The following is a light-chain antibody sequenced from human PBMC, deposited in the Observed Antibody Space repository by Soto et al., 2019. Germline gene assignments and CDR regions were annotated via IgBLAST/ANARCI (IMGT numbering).Light chain of an antibody. CDR2: GAF. CDR1: QSVLSK. J-gene: IGKJ5*01. CDR3: QQYNNWPIT. Sequence: EIGITQSPATLSLSPGERATLSFRAIQSVLSKLAWYQQKAGQAPRLLIYGAFTRATDIPGRFSGSGSGTEFTLTISSLQSEDFAVYYCQQYNNWPITFGQGTRLEI. V-gene: IGKV3-15*01.